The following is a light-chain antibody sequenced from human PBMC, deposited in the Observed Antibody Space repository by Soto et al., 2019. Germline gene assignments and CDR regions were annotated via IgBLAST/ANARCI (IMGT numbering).Light chain of an antibody. CDR3: MIWPSNKGV. CDR1: SDINVGSYN. Sequence: QAVVTQPPSSSASPGESARLTCTLPSDINVGSYNIYWYQQKPGSPPRYLLYYYSDSDKGQGSGVPSRFSGSKDASANTGILLISGLQSEDEADYYCMIWPSNKGVFGGGTKVTVL. J-gene: IGLJ2*01. V-gene: IGLV5-37*01. CDR2: YYSDSDK.